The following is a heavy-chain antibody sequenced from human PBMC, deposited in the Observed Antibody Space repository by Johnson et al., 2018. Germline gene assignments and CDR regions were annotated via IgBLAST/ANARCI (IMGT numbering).Heavy chain of an antibody. CDR1: GFDFSDYA. D-gene: IGHD3-3*01. CDR3: VRGGSISIFGFRIPHFDY. J-gene: IGHJ4*02. V-gene: IGHV3-64*01. CDR2: VSHDGTTT. Sequence: VQLVQAGGGLVQAGGSLRLSCAASGFDFSDYAMHWVRRAPGKGLEYVSVVSHDGTTTYYASSVKDSFTISRDNFDNTLYLQMGSLRTEDTGLYYCVRGGSISIFGFRIPHFDYWGQGTLVTVSS.